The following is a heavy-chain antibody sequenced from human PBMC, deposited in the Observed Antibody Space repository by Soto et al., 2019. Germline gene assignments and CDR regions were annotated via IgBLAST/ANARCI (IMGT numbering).Heavy chain of an antibody. CDR1: GHTLTELY. Sequence: QVQLLQSGAEVKKPGASVKVSCKVSGHTLTELYMHWVRQAPGRGLEWMGGFDPEDGETIFAQKFQGRVTMTEDTSSDSTYMELTSLTSEDTAVYYCAAGGTRWLHSPFDYWGQGTLVTISS. V-gene: IGHV1-24*01. CDR2: FDPEDGET. J-gene: IGHJ4*02. CDR3: AAGGTRWLHSPFDY. D-gene: IGHD1-1*01.